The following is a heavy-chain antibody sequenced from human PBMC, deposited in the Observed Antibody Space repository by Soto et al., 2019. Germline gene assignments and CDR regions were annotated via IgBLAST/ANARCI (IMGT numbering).Heavy chain of an antibody. V-gene: IGHV4-61*01. D-gene: IGHD3-16*01. CDR1: GGFVSSASYF. CDR2: VYYTGTT. J-gene: IGHJ5*02. Sequence: QVQLQESGPGLVKPSETLSLTCTVSGGFVSSASYFWIWIRQPPGKEMEFIAYVYYTGTTKYSPSLKSRASISLDTAKNQFSLNLSSVTTADTAIYYCARMRFAEVPYWFDPWGQGILVTVS. CDR3: ARMRFAEVPYWFDP.